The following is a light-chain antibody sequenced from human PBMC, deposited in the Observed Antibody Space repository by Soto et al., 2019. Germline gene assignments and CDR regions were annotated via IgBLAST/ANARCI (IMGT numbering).Light chain of an antibody. CDR2: DAS. Sequence: EIVLTQSPATLSLSPGERAALSCRASQSVSSCLAWYQQKPGQAPRLLIYDASKRAPGIPARFTGSGSGTDFTLTISSLEPEDFAVYFCQQRSNWPSTFGGGTMVEI. V-gene: IGKV3-11*01. CDR3: QQRSNWPST. CDR1: QSVSSC. J-gene: IGKJ4*01.